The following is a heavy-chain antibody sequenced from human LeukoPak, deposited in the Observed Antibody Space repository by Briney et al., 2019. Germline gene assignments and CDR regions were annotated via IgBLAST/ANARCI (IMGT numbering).Heavy chain of an antibody. CDR1: GFSVSSCA. D-gene: IGHD6-19*01. CDR2: ISGSGGST. V-gene: IGHV3-23*01. J-gene: IGHJ4*02. Sequence: HPVGPLRLSCAASGFSVSSCAMRYVRHAPVKRLKWVSAISGSGGSTYYADSVKGRFTISRDNSKNTLYLQMNSLRAEDTAVYYCAKDHSGWYGDFDYWGQGTLVTVSS. CDR3: AKDHSGWYGDFDY.